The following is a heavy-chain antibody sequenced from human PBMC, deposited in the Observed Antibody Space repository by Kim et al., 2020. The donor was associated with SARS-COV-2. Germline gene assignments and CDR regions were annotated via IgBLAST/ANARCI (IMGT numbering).Heavy chain of an antibody. D-gene: IGHD3-16*01. CDR3: ASLPFGGVVRGY. CDR2: INHSGST. J-gene: IGHJ4*02. CDR1: GGSFSGYY. V-gene: IGHV4-34*01. Sequence: SETLSLTCAVYGGSFSGYYWSWIRQPPGKGLEWIGEINHSGSTNYNPSLKSRVTISVDTSKNQFSLKLSSVTAADTAVYYCASLPFGGVVRGYWGQGTLVTVSS.